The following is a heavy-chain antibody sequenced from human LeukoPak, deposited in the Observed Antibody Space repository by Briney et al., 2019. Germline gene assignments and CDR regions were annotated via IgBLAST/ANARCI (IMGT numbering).Heavy chain of an antibody. V-gene: IGHV3-74*01. CDR1: GFTFSNYW. CDR2: IKGDGSST. Sequence: PGGSLRLSCATSGFTFSNYWMHWVRQVPGKGLVWVSRIKGDGSSTSYADSVKGRFTISRDNAKNTLYLQMNSLRAEDTAIYYCAKDNSPGWFGPWGQGTMVPVSS. D-gene: IGHD4-11*01. J-gene: IGHJ5*02. CDR3: AKDNSPGWFGP.